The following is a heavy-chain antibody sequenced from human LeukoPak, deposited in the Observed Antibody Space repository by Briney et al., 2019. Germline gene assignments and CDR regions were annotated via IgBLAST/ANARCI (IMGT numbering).Heavy chain of an antibody. Sequence: GGSLRLSCEASGFTFSRNVMHWVRQAPGKGLEWVALISYDGNNKFYADSVKGRFTISRDNSRNTLYLQMNSLRGEDAAVYSCARGGIPTGPYYYFYYMDVWGKGTAVTVSS. J-gene: IGHJ6*03. CDR2: ISYDGNNK. CDR3: ARGGIPTGPYYYFYYMDV. D-gene: IGHD3-10*01. V-gene: IGHV3-30*01. CDR1: GFTFSRNV.